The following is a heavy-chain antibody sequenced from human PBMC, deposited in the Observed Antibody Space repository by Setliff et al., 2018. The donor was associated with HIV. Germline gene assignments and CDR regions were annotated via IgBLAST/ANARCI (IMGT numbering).Heavy chain of an antibody. CDR2: INPGGGNT. J-gene: IGHJ6*03. CDR1: GYSFTTYY. D-gene: IGHD6-19*01. CDR3: AREVEQWLPRPRGYRYFYRDV. V-gene: IGHV1-46*01. Sequence: ASVKVSCKASGYSFTTYYIHWMRQAPGQGLEWLAVINPGGGNTNYAQKFQGRVTVTRDTSTSTVYMELNSLRPEDTAVYYCAREVEQWLPRPRGYRYFYRDVWGKGTTVTAP.